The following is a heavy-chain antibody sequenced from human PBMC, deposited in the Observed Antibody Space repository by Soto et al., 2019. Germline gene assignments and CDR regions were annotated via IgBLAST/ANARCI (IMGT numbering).Heavy chain of an antibody. V-gene: IGHV4-39*01. CDR1: GGSISSSSYY. CDR3: ARHVDSSSWYYKISSGMDV. CDR2: IYYSGST. Sequence: SETLSLTCTVSGGSISSSSYYWGWIRQPPGKGLEWIGSIYYSGSTYYNPSLKSRVTISVDTSKNQFSLKLSSVTAADTAVYYCARHVDSSSWYYKISSGMDVWGQGTTVTVSS. J-gene: IGHJ6*02. D-gene: IGHD6-13*01.